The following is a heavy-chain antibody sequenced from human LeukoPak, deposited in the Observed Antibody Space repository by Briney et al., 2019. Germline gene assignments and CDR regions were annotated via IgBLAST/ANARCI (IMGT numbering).Heavy chain of an antibody. CDR2: ISGSGGGT. J-gene: IGHJ4*02. Sequence: GGSLRLSCGASGFTFSSYAMSWVRQAPGKGLEWVSAISGSGGGTCYADSVKGRFTISRDNSKNTLYLQMNSLRAEDTAVYYCAKSVHNGYSYGYDYWGQGTLVTVSS. CDR1: GFTFSSYA. V-gene: IGHV3-23*01. CDR3: AKSVHNGYSYGYDY. D-gene: IGHD5-18*01.